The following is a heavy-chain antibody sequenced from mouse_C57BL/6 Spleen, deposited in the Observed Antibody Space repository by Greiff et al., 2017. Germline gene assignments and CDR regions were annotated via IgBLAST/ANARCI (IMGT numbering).Heavy chain of an antibody. CDR1: GYTFTSYW. CDR3: ARNDDGSSYSAWFAY. CDR2: IDPSDSYT. V-gene: IGHV1-50*01. Sequence: QVQLQQPGAELVKPGASVKLSCKASGYTFTSYWMQWVKQRPGQGLEWIGEIDPSDSYTNYNQKFKGKATLTVDTSSSTADMQLSSLTSEDSAVYYCARNDDGSSYSAWFAYWGQGTLVTVSA. J-gene: IGHJ3*01. D-gene: IGHD1-1*01.